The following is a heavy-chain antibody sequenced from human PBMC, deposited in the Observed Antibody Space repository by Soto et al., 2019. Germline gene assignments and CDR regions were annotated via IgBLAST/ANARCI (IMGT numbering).Heavy chain of an antibody. V-gene: IGHV5-51*01. Sequence: GESLKISCKGSGYSFTSYWIGWVRQMPGKGLEWMGIIYPGDSDTRYSPSFQGQVTISADKSISTACLQWGSLKASDTAMYYCARRAAAVFDYYYMDVWGKGTTVTVSS. D-gene: IGHD6-13*01. CDR2: IYPGDSDT. CDR1: GYSFTSYW. J-gene: IGHJ6*03. CDR3: ARRAAAVFDYYYMDV.